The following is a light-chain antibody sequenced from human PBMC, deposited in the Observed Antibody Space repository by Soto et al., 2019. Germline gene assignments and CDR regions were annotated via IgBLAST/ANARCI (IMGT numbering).Light chain of an antibody. Sequence: QSVLTQPPSASWSPGQSVTISCTGTSSDVGAYKYVSWYQQYPGKAAKLMIYEVSKRPSGVPARFSGSKSGNTASLTVSGLQAEDEADYYCTSYVGSNIWVFGGGTKVTVL. J-gene: IGLJ3*02. CDR2: EVS. V-gene: IGLV2-8*01. CDR1: SSDVGAYKY. CDR3: TSYVGSNIWV.